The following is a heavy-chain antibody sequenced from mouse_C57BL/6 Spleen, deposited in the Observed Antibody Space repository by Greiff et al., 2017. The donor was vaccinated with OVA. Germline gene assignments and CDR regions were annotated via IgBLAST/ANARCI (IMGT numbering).Heavy chain of an antibody. CDR2: INPNNGGT. CDR3: ARLDYGGYAMDY. Sequence: EVQLQQSGPELVKPGASVKISCKASGYTSTDYYMNWVKQSHGKSLEWIGDINPNNGGTSYNQKFKGKATLTVDKSSSTAYMELRSLTSEDSAVYYCARLDYGGYAMDYWGQGTSVTVSS. J-gene: IGHJ4*01. CDR1: GYTSTDYY. D-gene: IGHD2-4*01. V-gene: IGHV1-26*01.